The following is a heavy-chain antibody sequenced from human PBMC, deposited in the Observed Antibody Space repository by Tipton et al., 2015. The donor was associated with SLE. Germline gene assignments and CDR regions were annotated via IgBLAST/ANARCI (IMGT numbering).Heavy chain of an antibody. CDR1: GFTFTSYG. V-gene: IGHV1-18*01. J-gene: IGHJ4*02. CDR2: ISAYNGNT. D-gene: IGHD2-15*01. Sequence: QSGAEVKKPGASVKVSCKASGFTFTSYGISWVRQAPGQGLEWMGWISAYNGNTDYAQKLQGRVTMTTDTSTSTAYMELRSLRSEDTAVYYCARWAGYCSGGSCSRTGYFDYWGQGTLVTVSS. CDR3: ARWAGYCSGGSCSRTGYFDY.